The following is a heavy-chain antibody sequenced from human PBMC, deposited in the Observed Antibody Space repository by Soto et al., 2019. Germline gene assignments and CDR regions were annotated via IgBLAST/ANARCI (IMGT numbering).Heavy chain of an antibody. Sequence: PSETLSLTCAVYGGSFSGYYWIWIRQPPGKGLEWIGEINHSGSTNYNPSLKSRVTISVDTSKNQFSLKLSSVTAADTAVYYCARGNGEGAVAGTGNYYYYGMDVWGQGTTVTVSS. CDR2: INHSGST. CDR1: GGSFSGYY. J-gene: IGHJ6*02. V-gene: IGHV4-34*01. CDR3: ARGNGEGAVAGTGNYYYYGMDV. D-gene: IGHD6-19*01.